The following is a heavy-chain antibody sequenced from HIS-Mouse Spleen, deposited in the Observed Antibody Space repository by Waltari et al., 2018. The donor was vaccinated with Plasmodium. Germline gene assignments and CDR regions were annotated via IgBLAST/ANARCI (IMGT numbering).Heavy chain of an antibody. Sequence: EVQLVESGGGLVQPGGSLRLSCAASGFTLRSYDMPWVRQATGKGLELVSAIGTAGDTYYPGSVKGRFTISRENAKNSLYLQMNSLRAGDTAVYYCARGRWNHAFDIWGQGTMVTVSS. V-gene: IGHV3-13*01. D-gene: IGHD1-1*01. J-gene: IGHJ3*02. CDR3: ARGRWNHAFDI. CDR1: GFTLRSYD. CDR2: IGTAGDT.